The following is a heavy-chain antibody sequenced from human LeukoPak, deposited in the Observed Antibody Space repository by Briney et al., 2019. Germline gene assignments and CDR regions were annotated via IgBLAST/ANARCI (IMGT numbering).Heavy chain of an antibody. CDR1: GFTFSSYE. V-gene: IGHV3-48*03. J-gene: IGHJ6*02. Sequence: GGSLRLSCAASGFTFSSYEMNWVRQAPGKGLEWVSYISSSGSTIYYADSVKGRFTISRDNAKNSLYLQMNSLRAEDTAVYYCARADTYYYDSRLVGMDVWGQGTTVTVSS. CDR2: ISSSGSTI. D-gene: IGHD3-22*01. CDR3: ARADTYYYDSRLVGMDV.